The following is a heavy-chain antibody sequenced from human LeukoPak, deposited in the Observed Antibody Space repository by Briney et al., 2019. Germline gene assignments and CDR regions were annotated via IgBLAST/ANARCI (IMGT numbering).Heavy chain of an antibody. D-gene: IGHD2-15*01. J-gene: IGHJ4*02. CDR3: ARGRRYCSGGSCYDRSIDY. V-gene: IGHV1-3*01. Sequence: ASVKASCKASGYTFTSYAMHWVRQAPGQRLEWMGWINAGNGNTKYSQKFQGRVTITRDTSASTAYMELSSLRSEDTAVYYCARGRRYCSGGSCYDRSIDYWGQGTLVTVSS. CDR1: GYTFTSYA. CDR2: INAGNGNT.